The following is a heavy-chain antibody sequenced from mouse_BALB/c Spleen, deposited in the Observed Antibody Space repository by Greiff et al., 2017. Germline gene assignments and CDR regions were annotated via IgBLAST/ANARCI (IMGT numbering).Heavy chain of an antibody. CDR3: ASGNLVTTVMDY. CDR1: GYTFTSYV. Sequence: VQLKESGPELVKPGASVKMSCKASGYTFTSYVMHWVKQKPGQGLEWIGYINPYNDGTKYNEKFKGKATLTSDKSSSTAYMELSSLTSEDSAVYYCASGNLVTTVMDYWGQGTSVTVSS. D-gene: IGHD1-1*01. V-gene: IGHV1-14*01. J-gene: IGHJ4*01. CDR2: INPYNDGT.